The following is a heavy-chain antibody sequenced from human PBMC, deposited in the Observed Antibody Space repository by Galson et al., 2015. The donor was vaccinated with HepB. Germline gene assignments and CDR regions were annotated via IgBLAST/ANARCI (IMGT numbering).Heavy chain of an antibody. CDR1: GFTFSDYY. CDR2: ISSSSSYT. D-gene: IGHD2-2*01. V-gene: IGHV3-11*06. J-gene: IGHJ6*03. CDR3: ARVGLGYCSSTSCYTYYMDV. Sequence: SLRLSCAASGFTFSDYYMSWIRQAPGKGLEWVSYISSSSSYTNYADSVKGRFTISRDNAKNSLYLQMNSLRAEDTAVYYCARVGLGYCSSTSCYTYYMDVWGKGTTVTVSS.